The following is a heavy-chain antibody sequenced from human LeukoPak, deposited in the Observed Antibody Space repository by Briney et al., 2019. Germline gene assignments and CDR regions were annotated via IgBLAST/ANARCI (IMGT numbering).Heavy chain of an antibody. Sequence: PGGSLRLSCAASGFTFSRYWMHWGRQVPGKGLGWGSRLNEDGRTTTYADSVQGRFTIYRDNSQNTLYLQMNSLRAEDTALYYCARDLGGIAGSWGQGALVTVSS. CDR2: LNEDGRTT. J-gene: IGHJ1*01. V-gene: IGHV3-74*01. D-gene: IGHD1-26*01. CDR1: GFTFSRYW. CDR3: ARDLGGIAGS.